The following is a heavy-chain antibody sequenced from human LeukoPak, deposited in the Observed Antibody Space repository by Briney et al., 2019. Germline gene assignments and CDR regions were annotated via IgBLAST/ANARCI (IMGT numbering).Heavy chain of an antibody. J-gene: IGHJ2*01. CDR1: GFTFSSYA. Sequence: PGGSLRLSCAASGFTFSSYAISSVRQAPGKGLGWVSAISGSGGSTYYADSVKGRFTISRDNSKNTLYLQMNSLRAEDTAVYYCAKIFDYYDSMPGTLGYFDLWGRGTLVTVSS. CDR2: ISGSGGST. V-gene: IGHV3-23*01. D-gene: IGHD3-22*01. CDR3: AKIFDYYDSMPGTLGYFDL.